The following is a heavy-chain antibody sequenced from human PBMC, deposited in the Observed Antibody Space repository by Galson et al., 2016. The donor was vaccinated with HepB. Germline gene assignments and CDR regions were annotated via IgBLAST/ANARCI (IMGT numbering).Heavy chain of an antibody. V-gene: IGHV3-7*01. CDR3: ASDTTKAVAGTKFDY. CDR1: GFTFSSYW. CDR2: IKQDESEK. D-gene: IGHD6-19*01. J-gene: IGHJ4*02. Sequence: SLRFSCAASGFTFSSYWMSWVRQAPGKGLEWVANIKQDESEKYYVDSVKGRFTISRDNAKNSLYLQMNSLRAEDTAVYYCASDTTKAVAGTKFDYWGQGTLVTVSS.